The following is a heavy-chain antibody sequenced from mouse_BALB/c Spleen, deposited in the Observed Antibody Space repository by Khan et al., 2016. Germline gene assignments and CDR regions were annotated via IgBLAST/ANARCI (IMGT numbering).Heavy chain of an antibody. J-gene: IGHJ4*01. Sequence: EVQLQESGPGLVKPSQSLSLTCTVTGYSITSDYAWYWIRQFPGNRLEWMGYISYSGSPSYNPSLKSRISITRDTSKNTFFLQLNSVTSEATATYYCARSDYGDKDAMDYWGQGTSVTVSS. CDR1: GYSITSDYA. V-gene: IGHV3-2*02. CDR3: ARSDYGDKDAMDY. CDR2: ISYSGSP. D-gene: IGHD2-13*01.